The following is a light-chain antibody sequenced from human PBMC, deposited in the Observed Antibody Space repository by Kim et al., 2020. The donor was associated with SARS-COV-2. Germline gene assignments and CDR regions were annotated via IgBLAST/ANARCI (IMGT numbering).Light chain of an antibody. V-gene: IGKV1-9*01. J-gene: IGKJ1*01. Sequence: ASVVDRVTLTCRASQGISNYLAWYQQSPGKAPNRLIYGASPLQSGVPSRFSGSGSETDFTLTISSLQPEDFATYFCQQYNVVPRTFGQGTKVDIK. CDR3: QQYNVVPRT. CDR2: GAS. CDR1: QGISNY.